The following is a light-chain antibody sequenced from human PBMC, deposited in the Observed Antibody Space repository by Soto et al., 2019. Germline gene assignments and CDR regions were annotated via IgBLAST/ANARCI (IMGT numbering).Light chain of an antibody. Sequence: EIVMTQSPATLSLSPGQIATLSFTPSQSVAANYLAWYQQKPGQAPRLIIYGASTRATDFPARFSGSGSGTEFTLTISSLQSEDFAVYHCQQYNYWPITFGQGTRLEIK. CDR3: QQYNYWPIT. V-gene: IGKV3-15*01. CDR2: GAS. CDR1: QSVAANY. J-gene: IGKJ5*01.